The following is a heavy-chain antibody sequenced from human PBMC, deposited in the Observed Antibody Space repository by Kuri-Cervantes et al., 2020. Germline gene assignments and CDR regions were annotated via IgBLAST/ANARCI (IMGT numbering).Heavy chain of an antibody. CDR2: INSDGSNX. D-gene: IGHD5-12*01. CDR3: XXXRSGPDY. V-gene: IGHV3-74*01. CDR1: GFXXNGYW. Sequence: GESLKTACTASGFXXNGYWMHWVXQAPXKGLVWXXXINSDGSNXXYAXXXKGRFXXXRDXAKXTLYLQMXSLRAXXTAVXYCXXXRSGPDYWGQGTLVTVSS. J-gene: IGHJ4*02.